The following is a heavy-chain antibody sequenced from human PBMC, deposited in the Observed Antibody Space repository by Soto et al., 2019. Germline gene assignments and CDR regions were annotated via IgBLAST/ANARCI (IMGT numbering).Heavy chain of an antibody. V-gene: IGHV3-30*03. CDR2: TSFDGGNK. CDR1: GFTFSSYG. D-gene: IGHD4-17*01. Sequence: GGSLRLSCAASGFTFSSYGMHWVRQAPGKGLEWVAVTSFDGGNKYYADSVKGRFTISRDSSQKIVYLQMNSLRAEDTAVFYCARGATVTTRVGFDYWGQGTLVTVSS. CDR3: ARGATVTTRVGFDY. J-gene: IGHJ4*02.